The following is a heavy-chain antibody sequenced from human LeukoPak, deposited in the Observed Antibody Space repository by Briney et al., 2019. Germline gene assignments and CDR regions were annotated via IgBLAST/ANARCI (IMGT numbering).Heavy chain of an antibody. CDR1: GFTFSSHT. CDR2: ISGNVNKM. J-gene: IGHJ5*01. V-gene: IGHV3-21*01. CDR3: TRELLSLHQGLDS. Sequence: GGSLRLSCAASGFTFSSHTMNWVRQAPGKGLEWVSCISGNVNKMYYAESVRGRFTVSRDNAGNSLSLQTDSLRAEDTAVYYCTRELLSLHQGLDSWGQGTLVTVSS. D-gene: IGHD2/OR15-2a*01.